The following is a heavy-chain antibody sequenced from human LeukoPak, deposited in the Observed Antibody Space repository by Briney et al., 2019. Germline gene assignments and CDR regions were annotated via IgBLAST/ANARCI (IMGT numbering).Heavy chain of an antibody. D-gene: IGHD2-2*02. CDR2: ISSSSSTI. V-gene: IGHV3-48*01. Sequence: GGSLRLSCAASGFTFSSYSMSWVRQAPGKGLEWVSYISSSSSTIYYADSVKGRFTISRDNAKNSLYLQMNSLRAEDPAVYYCARGRYTNAFDYWGQGTLVTVSS. CDR1: GFTFSSYS. CDR3: ARGRYTNAFDY. J-gene: IGHJ4*02.